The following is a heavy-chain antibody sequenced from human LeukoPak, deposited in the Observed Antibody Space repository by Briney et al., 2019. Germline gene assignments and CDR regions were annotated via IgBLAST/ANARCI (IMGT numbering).Heavy chain of an antibody. V-gene: IGHV4-59*01. CDR3: ARQSISGSSLSYFDY. CDR1: GGSISSYY. Sequence: SETLSLTCTVSGGSISSYYWSWIRRPPGKGLEWIGNIYDSGSTNYNPSLKSRVTISVDTSKNQCSLKLSSVTAADTAVYYCARQSISGSSLSYFDYWGQGTLVNVSS. CDR2: IYDSGST. D-gene: IGHD3-22*01. J-gene: IGHJ4*02.